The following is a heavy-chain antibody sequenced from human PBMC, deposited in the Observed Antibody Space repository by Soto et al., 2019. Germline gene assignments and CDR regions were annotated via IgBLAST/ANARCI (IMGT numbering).Heavy chain of an antibody. CDR2: IIPILGIA. J-gene: IGHJ5*02. CDR3: ARDITRGFDP. CDR1: GGTFSSYT. V-gene: IGHV1-69*08. D-gene: IGHD1-20*01. Sequence: QVQLVQSGAEVKKPGSSVKVSCKASGGTFSSYTISWVRQAPGQGLEWMGRIIPILGIANYAQTFRGRVTITADKSTSTAYMELSSLRSEDTAVYYCARDITRGFDPWGQGTLVTVSS.